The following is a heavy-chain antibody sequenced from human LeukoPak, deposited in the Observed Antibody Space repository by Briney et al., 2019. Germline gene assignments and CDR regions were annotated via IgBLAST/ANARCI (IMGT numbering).Heavy chain of an antibody. CDR3: AREVQDYGDCY. Sequence: GGSLRLSCAASGFTVSSNYMSWVRQAPGKGLEWVSVIYSGGSTYYADSVKGRFTISRDNSKNTLYLQMNSLRAEDTAVYYCAREVQDYGDCYWGQGTLVTVSS. CDR1: GFTVSSNY. V-gene: IGHV3-66*02. J-gene: IGHJ4*02. D-gene: IGHD4-17*01. CDR2: IYSGGST.